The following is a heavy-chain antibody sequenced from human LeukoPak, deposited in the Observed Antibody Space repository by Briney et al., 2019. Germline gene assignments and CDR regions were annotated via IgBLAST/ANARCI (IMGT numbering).Heavy chain of an antibody. CDR1: GGSIRSSYYY. Sequence: SETLSLTCTVSGGSIRSSYYYWSWIRQPPGKGLEWIGEINHSGSTNYNPSLKSRVTISVDTSKNQFSLKLSSVTAADTAVYYCARGYRDSSEENDYFDYWGQGTLVTVSS. D-gene: IGHD6-19*01. CDR3: ARGYRDSSEENDYFDY. J-gene: IGHJ4*02. CDR2: INHSGST. V-gene: IGHV4-39*07.